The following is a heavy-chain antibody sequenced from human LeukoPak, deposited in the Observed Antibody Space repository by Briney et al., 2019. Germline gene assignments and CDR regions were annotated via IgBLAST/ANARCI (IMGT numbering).Heavy chain of an antibody. J-gene: IGHJ4*02. CDR2: IGTFGTVI. V-gene: IGHV3-48*03. Sequence: PGGSLRLSCAASGFTFSSYEMNWVRQAPGKGLEWISYIGTFGTVIHYAGSVRGRFTISRDNAKNSLYLQMNSLRAEDTAVYYCARDSSSWYGEDYFDYWGQGTLVTVSS. D-gene: IGHD6-13*01. CDR1: GFTFSSYE. CDR3: ARDSSSWYGEDYFDY.